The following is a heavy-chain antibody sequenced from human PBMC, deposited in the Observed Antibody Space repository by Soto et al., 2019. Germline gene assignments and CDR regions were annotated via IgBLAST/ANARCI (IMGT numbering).Heavy chain of an antibody. CDR3: ARLVFSRYYYYGMDV. CDR2: IYHSGST. V-gene: IGHV4-4*02. J-gene: IGHJ6*02. D-gene: IGHD3-3*01. CDR1: GGSISSSNW. Sequence: SETLSLTCAVSGGSISSSNWWSWVRQPPGKGLEWIGEIYHSGSTNYNPSLKSRVTISVDKSKNQFSLKLSSVTASDTAMYYCARLVFSRYYYYGMDVWGQGTTVTVSS.